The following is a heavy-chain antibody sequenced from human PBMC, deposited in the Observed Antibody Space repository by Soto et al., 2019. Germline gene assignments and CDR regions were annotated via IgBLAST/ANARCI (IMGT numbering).Heavy chain of an antibody. CDR2: IRKDGSQR. D-gene: IGHD6-25*01. CDR1: EFAFSSYW. CDR3: ARDVSPGSSGLYFDAFDI. Sequence: EVHLVESGGGLVQPGGSLTLSCAASEFAFSSYWMTWVRQAPGKGLEWVANIRKDGSQRSYLDSVRGRFTISRDNSKNSLYLQMNRLRAEDTALYFCARDVSPGSSGLYFDAFDIWGQGKMVTVSS. J-gene: IGHJ3*02. V-gene: IGHV3-7*05.